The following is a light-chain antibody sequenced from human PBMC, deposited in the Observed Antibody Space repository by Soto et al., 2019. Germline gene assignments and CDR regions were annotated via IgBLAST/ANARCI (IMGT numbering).Light chain of an antibody. J-gene: IGKJ5*01. CDR3: LQDYNFPIT. CDR2: AAS. CDR1: QGIRND. Sequence: ASQVTQSPSYLSASFGDRVPITCRASQGIRNDLGWYQQKPGKAPKLLIYAASSLQSGVPSRFSGSGSGTDFTLTISSLQPEDFATYYCLQDYNFPITFGQGTRLEIK. V-gene: IGKV1-6*01.